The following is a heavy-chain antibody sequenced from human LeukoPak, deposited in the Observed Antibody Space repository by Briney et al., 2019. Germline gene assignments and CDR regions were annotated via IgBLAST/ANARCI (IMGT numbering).Heavy chain of an antibody. J-gene: IGHJ5*02. CDR3: ARAPGEGWFDP. CDR1: GFTFSSYW. V-gene: IGHV3-7*01. D-gene: IGHD4-17*01. CDR2: IKQDGSEK. Sequence: GGSLRLSCAASGFTFSSYWMSWVRQAPGKGLEWVASIKQDGSEKYYVDSVKGRFTISRDNAKNSLYLQMNSLRVEDTALYYCARAPGEGWFDPWGQGTLVPVSS.